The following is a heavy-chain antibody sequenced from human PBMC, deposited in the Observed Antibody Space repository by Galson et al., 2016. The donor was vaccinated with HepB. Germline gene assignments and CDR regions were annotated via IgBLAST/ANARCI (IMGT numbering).Heavy chain of an antibody. CDR1: GYTFTDYY. Sequence: QSGAEVKEPGESLKISCKCSGYTFTDYYMHWVRQAPGQGLEWMGWINPNSGGTNYAQKFQGWVTMTRDTSISTAYMELSRLRSDDTAVYYCARGRDGYTLLMDYWGQGTLVTVSS. CDR2: INPNSGGT. D-gene: IGHD5-24*01. V-gene: IGHV1-2*04. CDR3: ARGRDGYTLLMDY. J-gene: IGHJ4*02.